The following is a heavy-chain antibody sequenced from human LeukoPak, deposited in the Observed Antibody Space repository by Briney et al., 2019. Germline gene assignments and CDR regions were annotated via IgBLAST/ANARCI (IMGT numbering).Heavy chain of an antibody. V-gene: IGHV3-7*01. CDR1: GFTFSNYW. CDR3: ARDQTPFV. Sequence: PGGSLRLSCAASGFTFSNYWMTWVRHAPGKGLERVANIKHDGSERYYVDSVKGRFTISRDNAENSLYLQMNSLRADDTAVYYCARDQTPFVWGQGILVTVSS. J-gene: IGHJ4*02. CDR2: IKHDGSER.